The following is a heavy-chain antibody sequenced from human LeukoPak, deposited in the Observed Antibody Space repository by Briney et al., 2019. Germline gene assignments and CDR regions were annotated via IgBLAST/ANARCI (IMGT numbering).Heavy chain of an antibody. CDR1: GGSISSGGYY. CDR2: IYHSGST. V-gene: IGHV4-30-2*01. CDR3: AREGQQLVNDY. J-gene: IGHJ4*02. D-gene: IGHD6-13*01. Sequence: SQTLSLTFTVSGGSISSGGYYWSWIRQPPGKGLEWIGYIYHSGSTYYNPSLKSRVTISVDRSKNQFSLKLSSVTAADTAVYYCAREGQQLVNDYWGQGTLVTVSS.